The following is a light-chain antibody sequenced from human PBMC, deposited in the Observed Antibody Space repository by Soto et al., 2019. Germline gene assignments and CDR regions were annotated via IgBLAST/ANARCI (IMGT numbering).Light chain of an antibody. CDR2: DAS. J-gene: IGKJ1*01. V-gene: IGKV1-5*01. CDR1: QNINEW. Sequence: DIQMTQSPSTLSASVGDRVTITCRASQNINEWLAWYQQKPGKAPKFLTYDASILESGVPSRFSGSGSGTEFTLTISSLQPDDFATYYCQRYNSYSRTFGQGTKVEIK. CDR3: QRYNSYSRT.